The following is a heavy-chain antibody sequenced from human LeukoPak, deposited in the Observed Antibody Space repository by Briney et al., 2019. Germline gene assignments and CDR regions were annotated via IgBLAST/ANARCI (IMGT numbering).Heavy chain of an antibody. Sequence: GESLQISCKGSGRAFTSYWIGWVRPMPGKGREWMGIIYPGDSETRYSPFFQGQVTISVDKSISTAYLQWRSLKASDTAIYYCARRATVPTGYYYYMDVWGKGTTVTVSS. CDR1: GRAFTSYW. D-gene: IGHD4-17*01. J-gene: IGHJ6*03. CDR3: ARRATVPTGYYYYMDV. CDR2: IYPGDSET. V-gene: IGHV5-51*01.